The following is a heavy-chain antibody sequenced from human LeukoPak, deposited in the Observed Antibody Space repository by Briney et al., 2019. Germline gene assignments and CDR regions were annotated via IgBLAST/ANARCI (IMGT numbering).Heavy chain of an antibody. CDR1: GFTFSSYA. V-gene: IGHV3-23*01. CDR3: AKDYDTLTGYYSLIDY. J-gene: IGHJ4*02. D-gene: IGHD3-9*01. Sequence: GGSLRLSCAASGFTFSSYAMSWVRQAPGKGLEWVSVISGSGGSTSYADSVKGRFTVSRENSKNMLYLQMHSLRAEDTALYYCAKDYDTLTGYYSLIDYWGQGTLVTVSS. CDR2: ISGSGGST.